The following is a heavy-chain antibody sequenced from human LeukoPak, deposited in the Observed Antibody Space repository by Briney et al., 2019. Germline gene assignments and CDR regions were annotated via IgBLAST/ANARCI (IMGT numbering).Heavy chain of an antibody. Sequence: GGTLRLSCAASGFTFSSYGMSWVRQAPEKGLEWVSGISGSGGSTYYADSVKGRFTISRDNFKDTLYLQMNSLRAEDTAVYYCVKDSDELIAAVYNWFDPWGQGTQVTVSS. CDR3: VKDSDELIAAVYNWFDP. V-gene: IGHV3-23*01. CDR2: ISGSGGST. D-gene: IGHD6-13*01. J-gene: IGHJ5*02. CDR1: GFTFSSYG.